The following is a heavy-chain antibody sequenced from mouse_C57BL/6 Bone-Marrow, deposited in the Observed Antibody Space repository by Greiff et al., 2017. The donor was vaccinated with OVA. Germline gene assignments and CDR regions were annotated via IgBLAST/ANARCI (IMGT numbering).Heavy chain of an antibody. V-gene: IGHV1-80*01. Sequence: VQLVESGAELVKPGASVKISCKASGYAFSSYWMNWVKQRPGKGLEWIGQIYPGDGDTNYNGKFKGKATLTADKSSSTAYMQLSSLTSEDSAVYFCARFGITTVDYWGQGTTLTVSS. J-gene: IGHJ2*01. CDR1: GYAFSSYW. CDR3: ARFGITTVDY. D-gene: IGHD1-1*01. CDR2: IYPGDGDT.